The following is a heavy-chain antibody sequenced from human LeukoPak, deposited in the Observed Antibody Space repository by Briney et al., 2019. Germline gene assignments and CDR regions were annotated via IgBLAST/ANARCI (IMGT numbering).Heavy chain of an antibody. CDR2: ISSSGSTI. J-gene: IGHJ4*02. CDR1: GFTFSSYE. V-gene: IGHV3-48*03. Sequence: PGGSLRLSCAASGFTFSSYEMNWVRQAPGKGLEWVSYISSSGSTIYYADSVKGRFTISRDNAKNALYLQMNSLRADDTAVYYCACEGTISHYCFDSWGQGALVTVSS. CDR3: ACEGTISHYCFDS. D-gene: IGHD3-3*01.